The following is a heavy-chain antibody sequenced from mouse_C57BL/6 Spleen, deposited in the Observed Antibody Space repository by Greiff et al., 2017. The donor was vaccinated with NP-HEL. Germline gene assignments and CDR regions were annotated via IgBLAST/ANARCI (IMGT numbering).Heavy chain of an antibody. CDR2: IDPETGGT. J-gene: IGHJ1*03. Sequence: VQLQQSGAELVRPGASVTLSCKASGYTFTDYEMHWVKQTPVHGLEWIGAIDPETGGTAYNQKFKGKAILTADKSSSTAYMELHSLTSEDSAVYYCTRYVTTVVATYWYFDVWGTGTTVTVSS. D-gene: IGHD1-1*01. CDR3: TRYVTTVVATYWYFDV. CDR1: GYTFTDYE. V-gene: IGHV1-15*01.